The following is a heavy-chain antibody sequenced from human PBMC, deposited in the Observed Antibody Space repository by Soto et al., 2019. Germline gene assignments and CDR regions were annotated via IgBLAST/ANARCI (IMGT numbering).Heavy chain of an antibody. CDR2: IISIFGTA. V-gene: IGHV1-69*12. J-gene: IGHJ6*02. D-gene: IGHD1-26*01. Sequence: QVQLVQSGAEVKKPGSSVKVSCKASGGTFSSYAISWVRQAPGQGLEWMGGIISIFGTADYAQKFQGRVTITADESTSTAYMELSSLRSKDTAVYYCASHSGSSPEGRYYYGMDVWGQGTTVTVSS. CDR1: GGTFSSYA. CDR3: ASHSGSSPEGRYYYGMDV.